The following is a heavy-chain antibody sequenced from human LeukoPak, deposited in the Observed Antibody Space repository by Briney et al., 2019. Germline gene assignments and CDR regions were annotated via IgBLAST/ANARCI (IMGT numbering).Heavy chain of an antibody. CDR3: AREGYYDSSGYPRLYYYMDV. J-gene: IGHJ6*03. Sequence: PSETLSLTCAVYGGSFSGYYWSWIRQPAGKGLEWIGRIYSSGSTNYNPSLKSRLTISVDTSKNQFSLKLSSVTAADTAVYYCAREGYYDSSGYPRLYYYMDVWGKGTTVTVSS. V-gene: IGHV4-4*07. D-gene: IGHD3-22*01. CDR2: IYSSGST. CDR1: GGSFSGYY.